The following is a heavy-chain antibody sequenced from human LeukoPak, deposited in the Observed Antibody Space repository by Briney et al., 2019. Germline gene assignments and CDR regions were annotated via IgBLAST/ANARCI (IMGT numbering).Heavy chain of an antibody. D-gene: IGHD5-24*01. J-gene: IGHJ4*02. V-gene: IGHV4-34*12. Sequence: SGTLSVTCAVYGEALNYYYWSWIRQSPEKRLEWIGEVFDGKTTNYNPSLKSRVTISAVTSSNQFSLNLKSVTAADTAVYYCASGAWATRLHSWAQGTLVIVSS. CDR3: ASGAWATRLHS. CDR2: VFDGKTT. CDR1: GEALNYYY.